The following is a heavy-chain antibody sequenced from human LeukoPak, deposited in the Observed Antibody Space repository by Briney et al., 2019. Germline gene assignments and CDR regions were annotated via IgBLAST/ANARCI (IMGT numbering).Heavy chain of an antibody. CDR3: TYYGSARGH. D-gene: IGHD3-10*01. J-gene: IGHJ4*02. CDR1: GFNFSSYW. V-gene: IGHV3-74*01. Sequence: PGGSLRLYCAVVGFNFSSYWMHWVRQTNGKGLVWVSHINNDASRTDYADSVKGRFTISRDNAKNTLYLQMNSLRAEDTAVYYCTYYGSARGHWGQGTLVTVSS. CDR2: INNDASRT.